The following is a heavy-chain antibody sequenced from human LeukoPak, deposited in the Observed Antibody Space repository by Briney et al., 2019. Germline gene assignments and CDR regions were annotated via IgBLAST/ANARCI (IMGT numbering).Heavy chain of an antibody. V-gene: IGHV4-34*01. D-gene: IGHD2-15*01. CDR3: ARDRYCSGGSCRRGNPVFFDY. CDR2: INHSGST. J-gene: IGHJ4*02. CDR1: GGSFSGYY. Sequence: PSETLSLTCAVYGGSFSGYYWSWIRQPPGKGLEWIGEINHSGSTNYNPSLKSRVTISVDTSKNQFSLKLSSVTAADTAVYYCARDRYCSGGSCRRGNPVFFDYWGQGTLVTVSS.